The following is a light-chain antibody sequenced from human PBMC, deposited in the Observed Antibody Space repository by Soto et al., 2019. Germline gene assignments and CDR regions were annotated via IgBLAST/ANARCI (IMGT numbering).Light chain of an antibody. CDR3: SSYAGSNNLGV. V-gene: IGLV2-8*01. CDR2: EVS. Sequence: QSDLTQPPSASGSPGQSVTISCTGTSSEVGGYNYVSWYQQHPGKAPKLMIYEVSKRPSGVPDRFSGSKSGNTASLTVSGLQAEDEADYYCSSYAGSNNLGVFGTGTKVTVL. CDR1: SSEVGGYNY. J-gene: IGLJ1*01.